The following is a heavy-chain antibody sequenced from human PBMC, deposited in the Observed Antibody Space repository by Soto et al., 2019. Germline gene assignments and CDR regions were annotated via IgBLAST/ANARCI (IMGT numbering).Heavy chain of an antibody. CDR1: GGSFSGYY. CDR2: INHSGST. D-gene: IGHD3-22*01. Sequence: SETLSLTCAVYGGSFSGYYWSWIRQPPGKGLEWIGEINHSGSTNYNPSLKSRVTISVDTSKNQFSLKLSSVTAADTAVYYCARSYYDSSGTHLNWFDPWGQGTLVT. V-gene: IGHV4-34*01. CDR3: ARSYYDSSGTHLNWFDP. J-gene: IGHJ5*02.